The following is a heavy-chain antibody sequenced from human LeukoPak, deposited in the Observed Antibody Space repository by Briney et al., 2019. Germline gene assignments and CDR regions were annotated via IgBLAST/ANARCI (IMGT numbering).Heavy chain of an antibody. J-gene: IGHJ6*03. V-gene: IGHV3-7*01. CDR3: ARRGARPMLRGVTLYYYYYMGV. CDR1: EFTFSSYR. CDR2: INQDGSEK. Sequence: GGSLRLSCAASEFTFSSYRMSWVGQAPGKGLEWVANINQDGSEKYFVDSVKGRFTISRDNAKNSLYLQMNSLRAEDTAVYYCARRGARPMLRGVTLYYYYYMGVWGKGTTVTVSS. D-gene: IGHD3-10*01.